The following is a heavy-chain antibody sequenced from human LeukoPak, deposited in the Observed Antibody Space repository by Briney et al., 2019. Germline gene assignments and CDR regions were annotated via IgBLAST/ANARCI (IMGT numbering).Heavy chain of an antibody. V-gene: IGHV4-59*11. Sequence: SETLSLTCTVSGGSISSHYWSWIRQPPGKGLEWIGYIYYSGSTNYNPSLKSRVTISVDTSKNQFSLKLSSVTAADTAVYYCARKYSSSSGLDYWGQGTLDTVSS. CDR2: IYYSGST. J-gene: IGHJ4*02. D-gene: IGHD6-6*01. CDR3: ARKYSSSSGLDY. CDR1: GGSISSHY.